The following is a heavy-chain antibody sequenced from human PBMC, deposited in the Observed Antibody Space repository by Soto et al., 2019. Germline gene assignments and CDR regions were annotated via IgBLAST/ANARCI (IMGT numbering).Heavy chain of an antibody. D-gene: IGHD3-3*01. V-gene: IGHV4-34*01. CDR3: ARGTLRITIFGVVIPRSYMDV. CDR2: INHSGST. J-gene: IGHJ6*03. CDR1: GGSFSGYY. Sequence: KHSETLSLTCAVYGGSFSGYYWSWIRQPPGKGLEWIGEINHSGSTNYNPSLKSRVTISVDTSKNQFSLKLSSVTAADTAVYYCARGTLRITIFGVVIPRSYMDVWGKGTTVTVSS.